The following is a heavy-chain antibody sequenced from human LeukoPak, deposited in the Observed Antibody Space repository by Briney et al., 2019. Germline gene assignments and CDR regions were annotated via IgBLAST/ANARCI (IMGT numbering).Heavy chain of an antibody. Sequence: GGSLRLSCAPSGLIFSIYGMHWVRQAPSKGLEWLAVIYYDGSNKYYADYVRGRFTISRDNSKNTLFLQMSSLRAEDTAVYYCARDNFYSSGVYGLDVWGQGTTVTVSS. J-gene: IGHJ6*02. CDR3: ARDNFYSSGVYGLDV. CDR2: IYYDGSNK. D-gene: IGHD3-22*01. V-gene: IGHV3-33*01. CDR1: GLIFSIYG.